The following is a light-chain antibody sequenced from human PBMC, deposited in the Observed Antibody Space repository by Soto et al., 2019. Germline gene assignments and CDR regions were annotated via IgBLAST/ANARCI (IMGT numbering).Light chain of an antibody. CDR1: QSVSDN. Sequence: IMITQSPAPLSFSPGSRRTLSCRASQSVSDNLAWYQQKPGQAPRLLLYHASARATGIPARFSGSGSGTEFTLTISGLQSQDFAVYYCQQYNNWPTWTFGQGTKVDIK. CDR2: HAS. CDR3: QQYNNWPTWT. V-gene: IGKV3-15*01. J-gene: IGKJ1*01.